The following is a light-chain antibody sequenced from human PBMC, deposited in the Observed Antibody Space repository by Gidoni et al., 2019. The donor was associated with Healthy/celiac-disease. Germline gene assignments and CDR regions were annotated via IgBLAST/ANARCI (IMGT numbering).Light chain of an antibody. V-gene: IGKV3-15*01. Sequence: DIVMTQSPATLSVSPGERATLSCRASQSVSSNLAWYQQKPGQAPRLLIYGASTRANGIPARFSGSGSGTEFTLTISSLQSEDFAVYYCQQYNNWPLTFGGGTKVEIK. CDR3: QQYNNWPLT. J-gene: IGKJ4*01. CDR2: GAS. CDR1: QSVSSN.